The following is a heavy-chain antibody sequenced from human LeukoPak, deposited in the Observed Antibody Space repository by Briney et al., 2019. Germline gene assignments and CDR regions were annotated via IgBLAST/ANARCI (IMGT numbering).Heavy chain of an antibody. CDR2: IYTSGST. CDR1: GGSISSYY. J-gene: IGHJ4*02. CDR3: ARALGPYGSGTAFYFDN. V-gene: IGHV4-4*07. Sequence: SETLSLTCTVSGGSISSYYWSWIRQPAGKGLEWIGRIYTSGSTNYNPSLKSRVTMSVDTSKNQFSLKLTSVTAADTAVYYCARALGPYGSGTAFYFDNWGRGTLITVSS. D-gene: IGHD3-10*01.